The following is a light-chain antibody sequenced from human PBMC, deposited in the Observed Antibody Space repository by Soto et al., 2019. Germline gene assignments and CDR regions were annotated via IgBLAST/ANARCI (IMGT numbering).Light chain of an antibody. CDR3: QSYDSSLSGVV. CDR2: GNS. V-gene: IGLV1-40*01. CDR1: RSNIGAGYD. Sequence: QSVLTQPPSVSGAPGQRVTISCTGSRSNIGAGYDVNWYQQLPETAPKLLIYGNSNRPSGVPDRFSGSKSGTSASLAITGLQAEDEADYYCQSYDSSLSGVVFGGGTKLTVL. J-gene: IGLJ2*01.